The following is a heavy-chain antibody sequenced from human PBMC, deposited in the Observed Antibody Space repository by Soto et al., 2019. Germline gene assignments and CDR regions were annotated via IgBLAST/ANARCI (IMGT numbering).Heavy chain of an antibody. CDR3: ARQRITMVRGVIGWFDP. CDR2: IYYSGST. CDR1: GGSISSSSYY. D-gene: IGHD3-10*01. J-gene: IGHJ5*02. Sequence: PSQTLSHTCTVSGGSISSSSYYWGWIRQPPGKGLEWIGSIYYSGSTYYNPSLKSRVTISVDTSKNQFSLKLSSVTAADTAVYYCARQRITMVRGVIGWFDPWGQGTLVTVSS. V-gene: IGHV4-39*01.